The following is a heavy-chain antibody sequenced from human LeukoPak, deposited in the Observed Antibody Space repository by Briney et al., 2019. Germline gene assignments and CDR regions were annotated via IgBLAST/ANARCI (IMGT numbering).Heavy chain of an antibody. CDR2: ISSSSSYI. D-gene: IGHD5-18*01. J-gene: IGHJ4*02. V-gene: IGHV3-21*01. Sequence: TSGGSLRLSCAASGFTFSSYSMNWVRQAPGKGLEWVSSISSSSSYIFYADSGKGRFTISRDNAQNSLYLQMSSLRAEDTAVYYCARVRGYSSDYWGQGTLVTVSS. CDR3: ARVRGYSSDY. CDR1: GFTFSSYS.